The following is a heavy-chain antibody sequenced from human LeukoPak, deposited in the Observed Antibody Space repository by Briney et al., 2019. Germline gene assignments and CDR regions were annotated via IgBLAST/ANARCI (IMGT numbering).Heavy chain of an antibody. J-gene: IGHJ4*02. Sequence: GGSLRLSCAASGFTFGSYWMHWVRQAPGKGLVWVSRIKSDGSTTTYADSVKGRFTISGDNAKNTLYLQMNSLRAEDTAVYYCARVVDTHFDYWGQGTLVTVSS. CDR1: GFTFGSYW. V-gene: IGHV3-74*01. D-gene: IGHD5-18*01. CDR2: IKSDGSTT. CDR3: ARVVDTHFDY.